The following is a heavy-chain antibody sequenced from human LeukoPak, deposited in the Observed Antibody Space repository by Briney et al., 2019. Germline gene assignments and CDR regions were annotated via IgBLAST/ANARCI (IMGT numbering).Heavy chain of an antibody. J-gene: IGHJ4*02. D-gene: IGHD3-10*01. V-gene: IGHV1-69*04. CDR3: ARFRFTGIRSTHPFDY. CDR1: GGTFSSYA. CDR2: IIPILGIA. Sequence: SVKVSCKASGGTFSSYAISWVRQAPGQGLEWMGRIIPILGIANYAQKFQGRVTITADKSTSTAYMELSSLRSEDTAVYYCARFRFTGIRSTHPFDYWGQGTLVTVSS.